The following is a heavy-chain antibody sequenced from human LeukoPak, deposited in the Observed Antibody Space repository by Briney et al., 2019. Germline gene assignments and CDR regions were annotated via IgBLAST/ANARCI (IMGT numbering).Heavy chain of an antibody. V-gene: IGHV3-30-3*01. Sequence: GGSLRLSCAASGFTFSSYAMHWVRQAPGKGLEWVAVISYDGSNKYYADSVKGRFTISRDNSKNTLYLQMNSLRAEDTAVYYCARDRPGYCSGGSCYGLNYYYYGMDVWGQGTTVTVSS. J-gene: IGHJ6*02. CDR3: ARDRPGYCSGGSCYGLNYYYYGMDV. CDR1: GFTFSSYA. CDR2: ISYDGSNK. D-gene: IGHD2-15*01.